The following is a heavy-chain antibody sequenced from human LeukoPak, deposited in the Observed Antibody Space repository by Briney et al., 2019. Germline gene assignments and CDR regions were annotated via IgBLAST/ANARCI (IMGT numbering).Heavy chain of an antibody. CDR2: ISSDVSIT. V-gene: IGHV3-74*03. D-gene: IGHD1-26*01. CDR1: GFTFRSYS. Sequence: GGSLRLSCAASGFTFRSYSMHWVRQAPGKGLEWVSRISSDVSITTYADSVKGRFTVSRDNAKNTLFLQMNSLRAEDTAVYYCTRRSDSGTYYDYWGQGTLVTVSS. CDR3: TRRSDSGTYYDY. J-gene: IGHJ4*02.